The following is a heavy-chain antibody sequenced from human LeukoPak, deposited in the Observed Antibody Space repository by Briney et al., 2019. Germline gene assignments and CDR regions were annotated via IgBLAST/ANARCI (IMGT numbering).Heavy chain of an antibody. CDR1: GFTFSSYW. Sequence: GGSLRLSCVASGFTFSSYWMHWVRQDPRKGLVWVSRINGDGRNINYADSVRGRFTISRDNSKNTLYLQMNSLRAEDTAVYYCAKPHTFSGWYVDYWGQGTLVTVSS. CDR3: AKPHTFSGWYVDY. CDR2: INGDGRNI. V-gene: IGHV3-74*01. J-gene: IGHJ4*02. D-gene: IGHD6-19*01.